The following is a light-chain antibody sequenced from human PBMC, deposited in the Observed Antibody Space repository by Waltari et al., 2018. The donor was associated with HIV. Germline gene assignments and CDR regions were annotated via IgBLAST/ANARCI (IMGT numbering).Light chain of an antibody. CDR3: GAWDSSLSAVL. J-gene: IGLJ2*01. CDR2: DNN. V-gene: IGLV1-51*01. Sequence: QSMLTQPPSVSAAPGQKATISCSGSSSNIGNNYVSWYQQLPGTAPKLLIYDNNKRPSEIPDRFSGSKSATSATLGITGLQTGDEADYYCGAWDSSLSAVLFGGGTKLTVL. CDR1: SSNIGNNY.